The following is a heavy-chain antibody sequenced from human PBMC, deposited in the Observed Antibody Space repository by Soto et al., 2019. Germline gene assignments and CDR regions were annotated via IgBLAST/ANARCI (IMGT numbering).Heavy chain of an antibody. CDR3: ARGTCSSSSCYSHTYYYYCMDV. J-gene: IGHJ6*02. CDR1: GITFSSYG. V-gene: IGHV3-33*01. D-gene: IGHD2-2*01. CDR2: IWYDGSNK. Sequence: HPGGSLRLSCAASGITFSSYGMHWVRQAPGKGLEWVAVIWYDGSNKYYADSVKGRFIISRDNSKNTLYLQMNSLRVEDTAVYYCARGTCSSSSCYSHTYYYYCMDVWGQGTTVTVSS.